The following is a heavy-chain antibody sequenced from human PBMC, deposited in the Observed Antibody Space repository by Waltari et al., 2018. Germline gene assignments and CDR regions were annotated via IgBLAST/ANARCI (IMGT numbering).Heavy chain of an antibody. D-gene: IGHD3-22*01. CDR3: AKDYYDSSGYYSYYFDY. Sequence: QVQLVESGGGVVQPGGSLRLSCAASGFTFSSYGMHWVRRAPGKGLEWVAFIRYDGSNKYYADSVKGRFTISRDNSKNTLYLQMNSLRAEDTAVYYCAKDYYDSSGYYSYYFDYWGQGTLVTVSS. V-gene: IGHV3-30*02. CDR1: GFTFSSYG. J-gene: IGHJ4*02. CDR2: IRYDGSNK.